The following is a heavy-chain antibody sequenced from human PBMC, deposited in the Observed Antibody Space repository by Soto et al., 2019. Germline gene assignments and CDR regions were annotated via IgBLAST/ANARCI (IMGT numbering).Heavy chain of an antibody. CDR2: IIPIFGTA. V-gene: IGHV1-69*13. D-gene: IGHD2-15*01. Sequence: GASVKVSCKASAYTFTSYGMHCVRQAPGQRLEWMGSIIPIFGTASYAQKFQGRVTITADESTRTAYMELSSLRSEDTAVYYCARAVVVVIATGYYYYAMDVWGQGTTVTVSS. CDR1: AYTFTSYG. J-gene: IGHJ6*02. CDR3: ARAVVVVIATGYYYYAMDV.